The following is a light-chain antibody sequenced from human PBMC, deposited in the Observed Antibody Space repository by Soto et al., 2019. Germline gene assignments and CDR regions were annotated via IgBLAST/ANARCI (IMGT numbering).Light chain of an antibody. V-gene: IGKV3-20*01. Sequence: EIVLTQSPGTLSLSPGERATLSCRASQTVSTLFLAWYQQKPGQSPRLLIYGASSRATGIADRFSGSGSGTDFTLTISSLEPEDFAVYYCQQYGSSPITFGQGTRLEIK. CDR1: QTVSTLF. CDR3: QQYGSSPIT. J-gene: IGKJ5*01. CDR2: GAS.